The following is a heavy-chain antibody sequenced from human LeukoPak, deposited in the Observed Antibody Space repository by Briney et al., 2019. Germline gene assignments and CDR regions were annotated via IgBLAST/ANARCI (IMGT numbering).Heavy chain of an antibody. CDR3: ARTASYGSGSYYGLVSYYGMDV. CDR2: ILPILGIA. CDR1: GGTLSRYA. J-gene: IGHJ6*02. V-gene: IGHV1-69*04. D-gene: IGHD3-10*01. Sequence: ASVKVSLKASGGTLSRYAISWGRQAPGQGLEWVGRILPILGIANYAQKFQGRVTITADKSTSTAYMELSSLRSEDTAVYYCARTASYGSGSYYGLVSYYGMDVWGQGTTVTVSS.